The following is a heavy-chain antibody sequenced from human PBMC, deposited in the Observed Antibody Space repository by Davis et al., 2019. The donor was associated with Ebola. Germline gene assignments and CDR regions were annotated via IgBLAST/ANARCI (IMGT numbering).Heavy chain of an antibody. J-gene: IGHJ4*02. CDR1: GFTFSESW. D-gene: IGHD4-11*01. CDR3: ARDNYWKLDY. CDR2: MLHDGSEK. Sequence: GESLKISCAASGFTFSESWMAWVRQAPGKGLEWLANMLHDGSEKYSAGPVKGRFTISRDNARNSFYLQMNSLRVEETAVYYCARDNYWKLDYWGQGILVTVSS. V-gene: IGHV3-7*01.